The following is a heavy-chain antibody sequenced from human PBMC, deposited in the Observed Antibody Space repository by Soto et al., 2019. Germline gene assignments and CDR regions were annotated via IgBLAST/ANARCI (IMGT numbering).Heavy chain of an antibody. CDR2: ISGGASDK. J-gene: IGHJ5*02. Sequence: EVQLVESGGGLVQPGGSLRLSCAASGFMFSPYWMSWVRQDPGKGLEWVATISGGASDKFYVDSVKGRFTISRDDAKNSLYLQMNSRRDEDTAVYYCVREDWQRFEPWGQGTLVTVSS. CDR1: GFMFSPYW. V-gene: IGHV3-7*01. D-gene: IGHD6-25*01. CDR3: VREDWQRFEP.